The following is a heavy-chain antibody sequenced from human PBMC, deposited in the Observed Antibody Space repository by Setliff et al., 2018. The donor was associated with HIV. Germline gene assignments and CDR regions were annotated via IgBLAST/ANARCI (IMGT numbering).Heavy chain of an antibody. Sequence: SCKASGDNIFNHAVTWVRQAPGKGLEWVSGISGSGVNILYTDSVKGRFTISRDNSKNTLYLQMDSLSAEDTAVYYCTKGPRFASSTYYFDYWGQGTLVTVSS. V-gene: IGHV3-23*01. CDR1: GDNIFNHA. D-gene: IGHD6-13*01. CDR2: ISGSGVNI. CDR3: TKGPRFASSTYYFDY. J-gene: IGHJ4*02.